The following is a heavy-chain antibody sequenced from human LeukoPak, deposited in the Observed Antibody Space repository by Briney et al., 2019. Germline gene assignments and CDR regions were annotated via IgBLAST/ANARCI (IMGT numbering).Heavy chain of an antibody. V-gene: IGHV4-39*01. J-gene: IGHJ4*02. CDR1: GGSISSSSYY. D-gene: IGHD6-6*01. Sequence: PSETLSLTCTVSGGSISSSSYYWGWIRQPPGKGLEWIGSIYYSGSTYYNPSLKSRVTISVDTSKNQFSLKLSSVTAADTAVYYCARHPLIEYSSPDYWGQGTLVTVSS. CDR2: IYYSGST. CDR3: ARHPLIEYSSPDY.